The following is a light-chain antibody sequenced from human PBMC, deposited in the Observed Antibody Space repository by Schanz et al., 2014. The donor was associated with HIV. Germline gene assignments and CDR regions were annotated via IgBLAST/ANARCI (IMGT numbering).Light chain of an antibody. V-gene: IGKV3-20*01. CDR3: QQYGGSPYT. CDR1: QSFSSSY. CDR2: GAS. J-gene: IGKJ2*01. Sequence: EIVLTQSPGTLSLSPGERATLSCRARQSFSSSYLAWYQQKPGQPPRLLIYGASSRATGIPDRFSGSGSGTDFTLTISRLEPEDFAVYYCQQYGGSPYTFGQGTKLEIK.